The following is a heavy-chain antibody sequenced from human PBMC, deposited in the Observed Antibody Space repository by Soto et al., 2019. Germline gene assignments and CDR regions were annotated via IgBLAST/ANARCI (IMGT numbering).Heavy chain of an antibody. CDR3: ARGAVGDGYNWYYGMDV. D-gene: IGHD5-12*01. CDR2: ISAYNGNT. Sequence: QVQLVQSGAEVKKPGASVKVSCKASGYTFTSYGISWVRQAPGQGLEWMGWISAYNGNTNYAQKLQGRVTMTTDTSPSTAYMELRSLRSDDTAVYYCARGAVGDGYNWYYGMDVWGQGTTVTVSS. V-gene: IGHV1-18*01. CDR1: GYTFTSYG. J-gene: IGHJ6*02.